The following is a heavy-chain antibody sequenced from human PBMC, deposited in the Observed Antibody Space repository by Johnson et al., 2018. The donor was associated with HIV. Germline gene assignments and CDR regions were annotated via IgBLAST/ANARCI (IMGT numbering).Heavy chain of an antibody. CDR2: IGTAGDT. J-gene: IGHJ3*02. D-gene: IGHD6-6*01. V-gene: IGHV3-13*01. Sequence: VQLVESGGGLVQPVGSLRLSCAASGFTFSSYDMHWVRQATGKGLEWVSAIGTAGDTYYPGSVKGRFTISRENAKNSLYLQMNSLRAGDTAVYYCAREVGSWYSSSSGAFDIWGQGTMVTVSS. CDR1: GFTFSSYD. CDR3: AREVGSWYSSSSGAFDI.